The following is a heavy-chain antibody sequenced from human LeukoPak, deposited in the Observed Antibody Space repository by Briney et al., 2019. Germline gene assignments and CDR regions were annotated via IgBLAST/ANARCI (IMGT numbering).Heavy chain of an antibody. D-gene: IGHD6-13*01. J-gene: IGHJ5*01. CDR2: IYSGGST. V-gene: IGHV3-53*04. CDR1: GFTVSSNY. CDR3: ARARYSICWLEC. Sequence: PGGSLRLSCAPSGFTVSSNYISWVRQAPGKGLEWVSVIYSGGSTYYADSVKGRFTISRQNSKNTLYLQMNSLRAEDTAVYYCARARYSICWLECWGRGGLVTVSS.